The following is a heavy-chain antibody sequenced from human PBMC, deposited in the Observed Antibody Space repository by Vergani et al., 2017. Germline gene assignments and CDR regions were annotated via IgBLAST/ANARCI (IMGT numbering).Heavy chain of an antibody. CDR3: ASLRYCSSTSCYTGDAFDI. J-gene: IGHJ3*02. CDR2: IIPIFGTA. Sequence: QVQLVQPGAEVKKPGSSVKVSCKASGGTFSSYAISWVRQAPGQGLEWMGGIIPIFGTANYAQKFQGRVTITADESTSTAYMELSSLRSEDTAVYYCASLRYCSSTSCYTGDAFDIWGQGTMVTVSS. D-gene: IGHD2-2*02. V-gene: IGHV1-69*01. CDR1: GGTFSSYA.